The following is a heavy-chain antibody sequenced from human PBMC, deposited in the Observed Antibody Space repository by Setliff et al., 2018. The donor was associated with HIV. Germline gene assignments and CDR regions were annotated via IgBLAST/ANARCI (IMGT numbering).Heavy chain of an antibody. CDR1: GGSISSYY. CDR3: ARGVRGYGEIRYFFYYYYMDV. D-gene: IGHD3-9*01. CDR2: INYSGST. V-gene: IGHV4-59*08. Sequence: SETLSLTCTVSGGSISSYYWSWIRQPPGKGLEWIGYINYSGSTNYNPSLKSRVTISVDTSKNQFSLKLSSVTAADTAVYYCARGVRGYGEIRYFFYYYYMDVWGKGTTVTVSS. J-gene: IGHJ6*03.